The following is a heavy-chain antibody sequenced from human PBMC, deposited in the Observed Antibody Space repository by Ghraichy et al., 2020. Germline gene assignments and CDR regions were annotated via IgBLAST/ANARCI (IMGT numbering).Heavy chain of an antibody. D-gene: IGHD6-6*01. Sequence: ASVKVSCKASGYTFTSYDINWVRQATGQGLEWMGWMNPNSGNTGYAQKFQGRVTMTRNTSISTAYMELSSLRSEDTAVYYCARAQLGDYYYYYGMDVWGQGTTVTVSS. V-gene: IGHV1-8*01. CDR1: GYTFTSYD. J-gene: IGHJ6*02. CDR2: MNPNSGNT. CDR3: ARAQLGDYYYYYGMDV.